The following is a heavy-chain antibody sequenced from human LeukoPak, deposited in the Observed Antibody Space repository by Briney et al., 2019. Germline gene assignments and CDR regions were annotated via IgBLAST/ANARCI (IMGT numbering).Heavy chain of an antibody. J-gene: IGHJ6*02. CDR3: ARGEMYYYDSSGFIRPYYFGMDV. CDR1: GGSISSYY. V-gene: IGHV4-59*08. Sequence: PSETLSLTCTVSGGSISSYYWSWIRQPPGKGLEWIGYIYYSGSTNYNPSRKSRVTISVDTSKNQFSLKLSSVTAADTAVYYCARGEMYYYDSSGFIRPYYFGMDVWGQGTTVTVSS. D-gene: IGHD3-22*01. CDR2: IYYSGST.